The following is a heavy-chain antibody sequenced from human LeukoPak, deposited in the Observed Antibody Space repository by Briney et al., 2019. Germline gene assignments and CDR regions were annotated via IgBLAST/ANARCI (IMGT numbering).Heavy chain of an antibody. Sequence: GGSLRLSCAASGFTFSSYGMHWVRQAPGKGLEWVSYISSSGSTIYYADSVKGRFTISRDNSKNTLYLQMNSLRAEDTAVYYCARGEQVYCSGGSCYSHGYDAFDIWGQGTMVTVSS. D-gene: IGHD2-15*01. CDR2: ISSSGSTI. J-gene: IGHJ3*02. V-gene: IGHV3-48*01. CDR3: ARGEQVYCSGGSCYSHGYDAFDI. CDR1: GFTFSSYG.